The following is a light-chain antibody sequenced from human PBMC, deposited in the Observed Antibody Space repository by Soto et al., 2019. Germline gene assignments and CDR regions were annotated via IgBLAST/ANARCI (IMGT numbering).Light chain of an antibody. CDR2: DTS. CDR1: QTVSRH. Sequence: EIVLTQSPATLSLSPGERATLSCRASQTVSRHLAWYQQKPGQAPRLLIYDTSNRATGIPDRFSGSGSGTDFTLTSSGLETEDFAVYYCQQRGNWPPGFTFGPGPTVDMK. J-gene: IGKJ3*01. V-gene: IGKV3-11*01. CDR3: QQRGNWPPGFT.